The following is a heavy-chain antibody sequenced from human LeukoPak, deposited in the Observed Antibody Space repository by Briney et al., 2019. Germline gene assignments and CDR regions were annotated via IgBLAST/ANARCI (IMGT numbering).Heavy chain of an antibody. Sequence: SETLSLTCTVSGASMSDYYWSWIRQPPGKGLEWIGYIYYSGSTNHSPSLKSRVTISVDTSKNQFSLKLSSVTAADTAVYYCARRLSGPLDYWGQGTLVTVSS. V-gene: IGHV4-59*08. J-gene: IGHJ4*02. CDR3: ARRLSGPLDY. D-gene: IGHD3-16*01. CDR1: GASMSDYY. CDR2: IYYSGST.